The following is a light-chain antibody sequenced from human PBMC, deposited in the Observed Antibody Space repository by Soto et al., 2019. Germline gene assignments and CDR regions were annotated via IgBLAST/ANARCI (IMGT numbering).Light chain of an antibody. CDR3: HHYGFSPT. J-gene: IGKJ1*01. Sequence: EIVLTQSPGTLSLSPGERATLSCRSSQTVTNSYLAWYQQHPGQAPRLLIYDVSSRAPGIPVRFSGSGSGTDFALAISRLESEDFAVYYCHHYGFSPTFGQGTKVEIK. CDR2: DVS. V-gene: IGKV3-20*01. CDR1: QTVTNSY.